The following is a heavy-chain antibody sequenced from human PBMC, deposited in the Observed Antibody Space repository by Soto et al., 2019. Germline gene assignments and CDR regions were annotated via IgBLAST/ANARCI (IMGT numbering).Heavy chain of an antibody. J-gene: IGHJ6*02. V-gene: IGHV4-34*01. D-gene: IGHD6-19*01. CDR1: AGSPNGYY. CDR2: INTSGRT. Sequence: ETLSLTCAVYAGSPNGYYRSWIRQPPGKGQEWIGEINTSGRTTYNTSLKRGATISVDPSKNQFSLKMSSVTAADTHVYYCASETVAGNEVNNYYGMDVCGQGTTVT. CDR3: ASETVAGNEVNNYYGMDV.